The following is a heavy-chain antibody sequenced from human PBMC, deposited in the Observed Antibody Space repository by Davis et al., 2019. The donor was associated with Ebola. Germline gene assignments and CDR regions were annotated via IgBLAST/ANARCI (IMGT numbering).Heavy chain of an antibody. CDR2: ISTGGGVT. J-gene: IGHJ2*01. CDR1: GFTFSSYA. CDR3: ARDEVRYFDWLLVLHWYFDL. V-gene: IGHV3-23*01. Sequence: GESLKISCAASGFTFSSYAMSWVRQAPGKGLEWVSGISTGGGVTIYADSVKGRFTISRDNSKNTLYLQMNSLRAEDTAVYYCARDEVRYFDWLLVLHWYFDLWGRGTLVTVSS. D-gene: IGHD3-9*01.